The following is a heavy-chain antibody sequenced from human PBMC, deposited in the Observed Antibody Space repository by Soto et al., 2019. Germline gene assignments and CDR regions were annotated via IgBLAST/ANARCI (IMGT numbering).Heavy chain of an antibody. CDR2: ISGSDGNT. Sequence: EVQLLESGGNLVQPGGSLRLSCAASGFTFSSYAMSWVRQAPGKGLEWVSTISGSDGNTYYADSVKGRFTISRDSSKNTLYLQMNSLRAEDTAVYFCAKVDDSSGYYGGFDYWGQGTLVTVSS. CDR1: GFTFSSYA. D-gene: IGHD3-22*01. V-gene: IGHV3-23*01. CDR3: AKVDDSSGYYGGFDY. J-gene: IGHJ4*02.